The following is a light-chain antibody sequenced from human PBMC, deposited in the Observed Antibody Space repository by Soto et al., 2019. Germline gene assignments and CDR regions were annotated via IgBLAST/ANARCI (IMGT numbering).Light chain of an antibody. CDR1: QSVSSY. CDR3: QQRSNWPPYT. V-gene: IGKV3-11*01. CDR2: DAS. Sequence: EIVLTQSPATLSLSPGERATLSCRASQSVSSYLAWYQQKPDQAPRLLIYDASNRATGIPARFSGSGSGTDFTLTISSLEPADFAVYYCQQRSNWPPYTFGQGTKLEIK. J-gene: IGKJ2*01.